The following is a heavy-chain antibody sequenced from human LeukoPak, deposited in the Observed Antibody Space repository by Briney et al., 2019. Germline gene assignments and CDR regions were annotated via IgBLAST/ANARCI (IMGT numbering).Heavy chain of an antibody. CDR3: ARDFFRTASPDAFDF. J-gene: IGHJ3*01. CDR1: GDFMSSDGYS. V-gene: IGHV4-31*03. CDR2: ISYSGNT. D-gene: IGHD2-21*02. Sequence: SQTLSLTCTVSGDFMSSDGYSWTWIRQPPGKGLQWIGHISYSGNTYYNPSLKSRVTLSVDASKNQFSLNLTSVTAADTAIYYCARDFFRTASPDAFDFWGQGTMVTVSS.